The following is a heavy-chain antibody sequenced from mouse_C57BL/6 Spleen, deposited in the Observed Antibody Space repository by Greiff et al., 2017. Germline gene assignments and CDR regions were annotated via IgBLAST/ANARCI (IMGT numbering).Heavy chain of an antibody. D-gene: IGHD1-1*01. CDR3: TRVRLTVVAEDGMDY. CDR1: GYTFTDYE. Sequence: QVQLQQSGAELVRPGASVTLSCKASGYTFTDYEMHWVKQTPGHGLEWIGAIDPETGGTAYNQKFKGKAILTADKSSSTAYMELRSLTSEDSAVYYCTRVRLTVVAEDGMDYWGQGTSVTVSS. CDR2: IDPETGGT. V-gene: IGHV1-15*01. J-gene: IGHJ4*01.